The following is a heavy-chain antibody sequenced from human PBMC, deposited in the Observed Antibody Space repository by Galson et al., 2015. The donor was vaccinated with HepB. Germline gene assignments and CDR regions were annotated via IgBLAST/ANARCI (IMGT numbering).Heavy chain of an antibody. CDR3: ARDQRHDDGDYEGWFDP. CDR2: ISYDGSNK. CDR1: VFTFSSYA. J-gene: IGHJ5*02. D-gene: IGHD4-17*01. Sequence: SLRLSCAASVFTFSSYAMHWVRQAPGKGLEWVAVISYDGSNKYYADSVKGRFTISRDNSKNTLYLQMNSLRAEDTAVYYCARDQRHDDGDYEGWFDPWGQGTLVTVSS. V-gene: IGHV3-30-3*01.